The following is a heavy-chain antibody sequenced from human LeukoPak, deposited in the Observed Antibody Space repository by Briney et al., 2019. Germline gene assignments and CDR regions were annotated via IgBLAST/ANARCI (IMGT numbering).Heavy chain of an antibody. CDR3: VRLWDRRFDC. D-gene: IGHD1-14*01. Sequence: PGGTLRLSCAASGFTFSQHYMDWVRQAPGKGLEGVGRLKHKADSYTTEYAASVKGRFTISRDDSKNSLYLQMNSLKTEDTAVYYCVRLWDRRFDCWGQGTLVTVSS. CDR2: LKHKADSYTT. V-gene: IGHV3-72*01. CDR1: GFTFSQHY. J-gene: IGHJ5*01.